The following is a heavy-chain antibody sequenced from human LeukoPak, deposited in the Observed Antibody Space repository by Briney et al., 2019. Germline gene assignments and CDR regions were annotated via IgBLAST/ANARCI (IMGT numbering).Heavy chain of an antibody. CDR2: ISASNGNT. D-gene: IGHD2-15*01. Sequence: ASVKVSCKASGYTFTSYGISWVRQAPGQGLEWMGWISASNGNTNYAQKLQGRVTMTTDTSTSTAYMELRSLRSDDTAVYYCARDSYCSGGSCYSYYYYGMDVWGQGTTVTVSS. CDR1: GYTFTSYG. J-gene: IGHJ6*02. V-gene: IGHV1-18*01. CDR3: ARDSYCSGGSCYSYYYYGMDV.